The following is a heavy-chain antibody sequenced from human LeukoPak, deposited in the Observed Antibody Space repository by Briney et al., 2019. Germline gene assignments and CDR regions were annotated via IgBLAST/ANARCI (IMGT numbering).Heavy chain of an antibody. CDR3: ARAVHYYDSSGSQTGYFDY. CDR1: GGSISSYY. Sequence: SETLSLTCTVSGGSISSYYWSWIRQPPGKGLEWIGYIYYSGSTNYNPSLKSRVTISVDTSKNQFSLKLSSVAAADTAVYYCARAVHYYDSSGSQTGYFDYWGQGTLVTVSS. CDR2: IYYSGST. J-gene: IGHJ4*02. V-gene: IGHV4-59*01. D-gene: IGHD3-22*01.